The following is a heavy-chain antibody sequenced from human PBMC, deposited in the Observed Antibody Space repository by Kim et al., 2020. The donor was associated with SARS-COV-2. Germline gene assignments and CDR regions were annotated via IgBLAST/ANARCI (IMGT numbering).Heavy chain of an antibody. D-gene: IGHD3-3*01. Sequence: ASVKVSCKASGYTFTSYGISWVRQAPGQGLEWMGWISAYNGNTNYAQKLQGRVTMTTDTSTSTAYMELRSLRSDDTAVYYCARDTDITIFGVGPNWFDPWGQGTLVTVSS. V-gene: IGHV1-18*01. CDR1: GYTFTSYG. CDR3: ARDTDITIFGVGPNWFDP. J-gene: IGHJ5*02. CDR2: ISAYNGNT.